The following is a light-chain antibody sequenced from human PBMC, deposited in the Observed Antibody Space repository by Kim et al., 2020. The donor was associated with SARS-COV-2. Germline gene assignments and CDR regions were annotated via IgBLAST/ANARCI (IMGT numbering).Light chain of an antibody. CDR3: SSFTTSTLYV. J-gene: IGLJ1*01. CDR2: DVS. V-gene: IGLV2-14*03. CDR1: GSDIGGYNF. Sequence: QSITISCTGTGSDIGGYNFVSWYQQHPGRAPKLMIYDVSHRPSGVSNRFSGSKSGSTASLTISGLQAEDEADYYCSSFTTSTLYVFGDGTKATVL.